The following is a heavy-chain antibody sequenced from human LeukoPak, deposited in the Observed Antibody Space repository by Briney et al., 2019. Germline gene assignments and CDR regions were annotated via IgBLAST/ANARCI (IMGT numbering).Heavy chain of an antibody. CDR2: INHSGST. Sequence: SETLSLTCTVSRGSITSHYWTWIRQPPGKGLEWIGEINHSGSTNYNPSLKSRVTISVDTSKNQFSLKLSSVTAADTAVYYCARAPHNSGVYYYYLDYWAQGPLVPVP. V-gene: IGHV4-34*01. CDR3: ARAPHNSGVYYYYLDY. D-gene: IGHD3-22*01. J-gene: IGHJ4*02. CDR1: RGSITSHY.